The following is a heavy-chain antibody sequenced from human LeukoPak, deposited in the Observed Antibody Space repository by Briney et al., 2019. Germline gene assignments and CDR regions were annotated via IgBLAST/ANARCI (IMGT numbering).Heavy chain of an antibody. CDR3: ARDGGMDV. Sequence: ASVKVSCKASGYTFTDYYMHWVRQAPGQGLEWMGWINLNSGVTNYPQKVQGRVTMTRDTSITTAYLELSRLRSDDTAVYYCARDGGMDVWGQGTTVTVSS. V-gene: IGHV1-2*02. J-gene: IGHJ6*02. CDR1: GYTFTDYY. CDR2: INLNSGVT.